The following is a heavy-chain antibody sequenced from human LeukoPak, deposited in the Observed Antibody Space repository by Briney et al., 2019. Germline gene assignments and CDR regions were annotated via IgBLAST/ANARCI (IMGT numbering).Heavy chain of an antibody. CDR3: ARDQGNPYSSSWSPVAFDY. V-gene: IGHV3-21*01. CDR1: GFTFSSYS. CDR2: ISSSSSYI. D-gene: IGHD6-13*01. Sequence: GGSLRLSCAASGFTFSSYSMNWVCQAPGKGLEWVSSISSSSSYIYYADSVKGRFTISRDNAKNSLYLQMNSLRAEDTAVYYCARDQGNPYSSSWSPVAFDYWGQGTLVTVSS. J-gene: IGHJ4*02.